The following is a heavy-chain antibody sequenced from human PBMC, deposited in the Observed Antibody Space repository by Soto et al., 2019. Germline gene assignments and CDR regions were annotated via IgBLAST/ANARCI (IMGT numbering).Heavy chain of an antibody. CDR3: ARDTGGSYAF. V-gene: IGHV3-72*01. D-gene: IGHD1-26*01. CDR2: TRNKVNNYAP. J-gene: IGHJ4*02. Sequence: EVQLVQSGGGLVQPGGSLRLSCAASGFIFSDYYMDWVRQFPGKGLEWVGRTRNKVNNYAPEYAPSVKGRFSISRHDSEDSMYLQLNSLKAEDTAVYYCARDTGGSYAFWGPGALVTVS. CDR1: GFIFSDYY.